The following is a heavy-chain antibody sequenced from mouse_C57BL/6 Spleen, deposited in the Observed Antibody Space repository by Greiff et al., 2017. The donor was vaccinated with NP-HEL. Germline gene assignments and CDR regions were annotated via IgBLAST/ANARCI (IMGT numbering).Heavy chain of an antibody. J-gene: IGHJ2*01. Sequence: QVQLQQPGAELVKPGASVKLSCKASGYTFTSYWMHWVKQRPGQGLEWIGDIYPGSGSTNYNEKFKSKATLTVDTSSSTAYMQLSSLTSEDSAVYYCARDVDGFDYWGQGTTLTVSS. D-gene: IGHD2-3*01. V-gene: IGHV1-55*01. CDR2: IYPGSGST. CDR3: ARDVDGFDY. CDR1: GYTFTSYW.